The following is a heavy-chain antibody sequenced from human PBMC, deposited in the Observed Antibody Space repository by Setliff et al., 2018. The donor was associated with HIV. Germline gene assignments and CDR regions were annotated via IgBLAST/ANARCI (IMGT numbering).Heavy chain of an antibody. Sequence: ASVKVSCKASGYSFNSFGITWVRQAPGQGLEWMGWISPYNGNANYAEVLQGRVTMTTDTSTRTAYMELTSLRSDDTAVYYCARGVVFYYDSSGRYVVKYFDYWGQGTLVTVSS. V-gene: IGHV1-18*01. CDR1: GYSFNSFG. J-gene: IGHJ4*02. D-gene: IGHD3-22*01. CDR2: ISPYNGNA. CDR3: ARGVVFYYDSSGRYVVKYFDY.